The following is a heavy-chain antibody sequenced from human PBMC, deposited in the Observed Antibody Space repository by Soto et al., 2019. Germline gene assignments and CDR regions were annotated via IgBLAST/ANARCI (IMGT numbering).Heavy chain of an antibody. CDR2: IVVGSGHT. D-gene: IGHD1-26*01. CDR3: HARGPLPTAGNGEYYYSGMDV. J-gene: IGHJ6*02. CDR1: GFSFTSSA. V-gene: IGHV1-58*02. Sequence: SVKVSSKTPGFSFTSSAMQWVRQARGQRLEWIGWIVVGSGHTNNAQKFQERVTITRDVSTSTANMELRSLRSEDTAVYYCHARGPLPTAGNGEYYYSGMDVWGQGTTVTVSS.